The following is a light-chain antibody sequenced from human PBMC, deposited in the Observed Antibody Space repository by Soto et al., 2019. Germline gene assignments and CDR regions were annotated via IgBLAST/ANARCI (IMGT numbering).Light chain of an antibody. J-gene: IGLJ2*01. CDR2: EDN. V-gene: IGLV6-57*03. CDR1: SGGFPSNS. Sequence: NFMLTQPHSVSESPGKTVIISCTRSSGGFPSNSVQWYQQRPGSAPTTIISEDNQRPSGVPDRFSASTDGSSNSASLIISGLQTEDEADYYCQSYDSNTVVFGGGTKLTVL. CDR3: QSYDSNTVV.